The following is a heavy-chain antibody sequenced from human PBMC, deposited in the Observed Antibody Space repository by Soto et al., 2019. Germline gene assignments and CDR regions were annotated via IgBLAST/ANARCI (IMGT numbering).Heavy chain of an antibody. J-gene: IGHJ6*02. Sequence: SQTLSLTCAISGDSVSSNSAARNWIRQSPSRGLEWLGRTYYRSKWYNDYAVSVKSRITINPDTSKNQFSLQLNSVTPEDTAVYYCARGGIVVVPAAMYYGMDVWGQGTTVTVS. CDR2: TYYRSKWYN. CDR1: GDSVSSNSAA. CDR3: ARGGIVVVPAAMYYGMDV. V-gene: IGHV6-1*01. D-gene: IGHD2-2*01.